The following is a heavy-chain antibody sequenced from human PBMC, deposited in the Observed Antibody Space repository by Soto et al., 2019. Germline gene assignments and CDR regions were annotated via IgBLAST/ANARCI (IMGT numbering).Heavy chain of an antibody. CDR1: GGSISSGDYY. D-gene: IGHD3-10*01. J-gene: IGHJ4*02. V-gene: IGHV4-30-4*01. Sequence: QVQLQESGPGLVKPSQTLSLTCTVSGGSISSGDYYWSWIRQPPGKGLEWIGYIYYSGSTYYNPSLKSRVTISVDTSKTQFPLKLSSVTAADTAVYYCASGDYYGSGSYSPFAYLGQGTLVTVSS. CDR2: IYYSGST. CDR3: ASGDYYGSGSYSPFAY.